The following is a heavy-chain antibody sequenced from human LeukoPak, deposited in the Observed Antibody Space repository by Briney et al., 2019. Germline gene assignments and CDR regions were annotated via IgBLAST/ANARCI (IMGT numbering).Heavy chain of an antibody. Sequence: ASVKVSCKASGGTFSSYAISWVRQAPGQGLEWMGGIIPIFGTANYAQKFQGRVTITADKSTSTAYMELSSLRSEDTAVYYCAKDGISYGIYDSSGYLDYWGQGTLVTVSS. D-gene: IGHD3-22*01. J-gene: IGHJ4*02. CDR3: AKDGISYGIYDSSGYLDY. CDR1: GGTFSSYA. V-gene: IGHV1-69*06. CDR2: IIPIFGTA.